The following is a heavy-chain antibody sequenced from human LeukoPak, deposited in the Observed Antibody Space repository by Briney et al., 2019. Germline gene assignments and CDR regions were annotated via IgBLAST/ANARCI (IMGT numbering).Heavy chain of an antibody. CDR2: IYYSGRT. D-gene: IGHD6-19*01. CDR1: GGSISSYY. J-gene: IGHJ4*02. CDR3: ARIESSGWYRVY. Sequence: PSETLSLTCTVSGGSISSYYRSWIRQPPGKGLEWIGYIYYSGRTNYNPSLKSRVTISVDTSKSQFSLKLGSVSAADTAVYYCARIESSGWYRVYWGQGILVTVSS. V-gene: IGHV4-59*01.